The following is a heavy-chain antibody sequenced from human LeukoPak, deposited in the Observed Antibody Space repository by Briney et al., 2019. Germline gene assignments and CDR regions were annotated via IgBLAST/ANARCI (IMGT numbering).Heavy chain of an antibody. CDR3: ARGWLSSGTGFDY. J-gene: IGHJ4*02. CDR2: TYYSSKWYN. V-gene: IGHV6-1*01. CDR1: GDSVSSSSAA. D-gene: IGHD6-6*01. Sequence: SQTLSLTCAISGDSVSSSSAAWNWIRQSPSRGLEWLGRTYYSSKWYNDYEVSVKSRITINPDTSKNQFSLQLSPVTPEDTAVYYCARGWLSSGTGFDYWGQGTLVTVSS.